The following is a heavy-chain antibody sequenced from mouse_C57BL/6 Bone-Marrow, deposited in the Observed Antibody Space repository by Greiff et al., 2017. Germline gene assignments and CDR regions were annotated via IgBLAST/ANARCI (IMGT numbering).Heavy chain of an antibody. CDR3: ARNWAVFRGWFAY. D-gene: IGHD3-2*02. Sequence: QVQLQQSGPGLVQPSQSLSITCTVSGFSLTSYGVHWVRQSPGKGLEWLGVIWSGGSTDHNAAFISRLSISKDNSKSQVFFKMNSLQADDTAIYYCARNWAVFRGWFAYWGQGTLVTVSA. CDR1: GFSLTSYG. V-gene: IGHV2-2*01. J-gene: IGHJ3*01. CDR2: IWSGGST.